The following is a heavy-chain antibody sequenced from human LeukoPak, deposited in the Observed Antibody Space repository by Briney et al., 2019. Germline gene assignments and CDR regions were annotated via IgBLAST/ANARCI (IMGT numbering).Heavy chain of an antibody. CDR1: GGSISSGDYY. CDR2: IYYSGST. CDR3: ARDGERDGYNRFDY. Sequence: SETLSLTCTVSGGSISSGDYYWSWIRQPPGKGLEWIGYIYYSGSTYYNPSLKSRVTISVDTSKNQFSLKLSSVTAADTAVYYCARDGERDGYNRFDYWGQGTLVTVSS. D-gene: IGHD5-24*01. J-gene: IGHJ4*02. V-gene: IGHV4-30-4*01.